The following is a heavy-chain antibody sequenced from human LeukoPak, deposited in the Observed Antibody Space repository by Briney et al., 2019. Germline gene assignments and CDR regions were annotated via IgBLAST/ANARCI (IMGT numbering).Heavy chain of an antibody. J-gene: IGHJ4*02. D-gene: IGHD4-23*01. V-gene: IGHV1-2*02. Sequence: ASVKVSCKASGYTFTGYYMHWLRQAPGQGLEWMGWINPNSGGTNYAQKFQGRVTMTRDTSISTAYMELSRLRSDDTAVYYCARTPLTTVVTLNFDYWGQGTLVTVSS. CDR3: ARTPLTTVVTLNFDY. CDR1: GYTFTGYY. CDR2: INPNSGGT.